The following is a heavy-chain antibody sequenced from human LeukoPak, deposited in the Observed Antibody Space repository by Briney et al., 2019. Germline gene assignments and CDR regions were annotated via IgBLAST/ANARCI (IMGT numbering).Heavy chain of an antibody. J-gene: IGHJ4*02. CDR2: TYLRSKWYN. Sequence: SQTLSLTCAISGDSVSSSSAAWSWIRQSPSRGLEWLGRTYLRSKWYNEYAVLVKSRVSIKPDTSKNLFSLQLTSVTPEDTAVYYCARTLSGSTSSFDYWGQGTLVTVPS. V-gene: IGHV6-1*01. CDR3: ARTLSGSTSSFDY. D-gene: IGHD1-26*01. CDR1: GDSVSSSSAA.